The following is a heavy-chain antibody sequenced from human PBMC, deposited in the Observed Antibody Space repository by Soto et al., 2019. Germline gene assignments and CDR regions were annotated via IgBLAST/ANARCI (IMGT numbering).Heavy chain of an antibody. D-gene: IGHD3-10*01. CDR1: GYPFTTYY. J-gene: IGHJ4*02. V-gene: IGHV1-2*02. Sequence: VKVSCKVSGYPFTTYYIHWVRQAPGQGLEWMGWIDPRSGGTVYEQKFQGRVTMTRDTSISTVYMDLSGLTSDDTALYYCATDDYGIFPYWGQGSLVTVSS. CDR2: IDPRSGGT. CDR3: ATDDYGIFPY.